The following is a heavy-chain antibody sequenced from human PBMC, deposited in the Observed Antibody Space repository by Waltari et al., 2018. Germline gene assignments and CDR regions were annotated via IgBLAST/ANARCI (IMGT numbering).Heavy chain of an antibody. Sequence: EVQLVESGGGLVKPGGSLRLSCAASGFTFSSYSMNWVRQAPGQGLEWVSSISSSSSYIYYADSVKGRFTISRDNAKNSLYLQMNSLRAEDTAVYYCARDSSYYYGSGMNAFDIWGQGTMVTVSS. CDR1: GFTFSSYS. CDR2: ISSSSSYI. J-gene: IGHJ3*02. CDR3: ARDSSYYYGSGMNAFDI. D-gene: IGHD3-10*01. V-gene: IGHV3-21*01.